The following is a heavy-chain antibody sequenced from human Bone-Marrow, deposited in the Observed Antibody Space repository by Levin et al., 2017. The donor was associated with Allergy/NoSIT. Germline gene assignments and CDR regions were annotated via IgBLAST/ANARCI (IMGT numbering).Heavy chain of an antibody. V-gene: IGHV3-15*07. J-gene: IGHJ6*02. CDR2: FKGKTDGGTT. Sequence: GGSLRLSCAVSGFTLNNAWINWVRQAPGKGLKWVGRFKGKTDGGTTDYVAPVKGRFTISRDDSKNMLYLQMNSLKTEDTAVYYCSTVRYCTSGVCYARYYYYYGMDVWGQGTTVTVSS. CDR1: GFTLNNAW. D-gene: IGHD2-8*01. CDR3: STVRYCTSGVCYARYYYYYGMDV.